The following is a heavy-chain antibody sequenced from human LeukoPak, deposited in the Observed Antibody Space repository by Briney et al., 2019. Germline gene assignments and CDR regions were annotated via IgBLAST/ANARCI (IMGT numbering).Heavy chain of an antibody. Sequence: GSLRLSCAASGNYWMHWVRQAPGKGLVWVSHINSDGSWTSYADSVKGRFTISKDNAKNTVYLQMNNLRAEDTAVYYCVSFYETFWGRGTLVTVSS. CDR3: VSFYETF. CDR1: GNYW. V-gene: IGHV3-74*01. D-gene: IGHD2-2*01. CDR2: INSDGSWT. J-gene: IGHJ4*02.